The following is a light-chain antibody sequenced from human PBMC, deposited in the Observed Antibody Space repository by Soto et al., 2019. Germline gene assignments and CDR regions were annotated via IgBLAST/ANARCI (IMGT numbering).Light chain of an antibody. CDR1: QSVSSY. CDR3: QRRTDLLLSVT. J-gene: IGKJ5*01. Sequence: TPSPATLSVSIGVRAIPSYRASQSVSSYLAWYHPKPGQAPRLLIYDASNRATGIPARFSGSGSGTDFTLAVGILDPEAFSAFFLQRRTDLLLSVTFCQGTRLEIK. CDR2: DAS. V-gene: IGKV3-11*01.